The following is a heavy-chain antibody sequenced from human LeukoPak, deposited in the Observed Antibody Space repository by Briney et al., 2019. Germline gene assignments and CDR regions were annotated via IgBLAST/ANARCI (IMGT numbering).Heavy chain of an antibody. D-gene: IGHD1-20*01. CDR1: GGAISSNNW. Sequence: SETLSLTCAVSGGAISSNNWWTWVRQPPGKGLEWIGEVYHGGNTNYNPSLKSRVSISVDKSENQFSLTLSSVTAADTAVHYCARRITGILAPIDRWGQGTLVTVSS. CDR2: VYHGGNT. CDR3: ARRITGILAPIDR. V-gene: IGHV4-4*02. J-gene: IGHJ5*02.